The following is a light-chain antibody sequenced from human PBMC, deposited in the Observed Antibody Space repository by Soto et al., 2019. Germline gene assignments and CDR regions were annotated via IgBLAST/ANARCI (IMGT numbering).Light chain of an antibody. CDR3: QQYNNWPFIT. Sequence: EIVLTQSPGTLSLSPGERATLSCRAIQRVSSSYLAWYQQKPGQPPRLLIYRASSRATGIPDRFSGSGSGTDFTLTISRLEPEDFAVYYCQQYNNWPFITFGQGTRLEI. J-gene: IGKJ5*01. V-gene: IGKV3-20*01. CDR2: RAS. CDR1: QRVSSSY.